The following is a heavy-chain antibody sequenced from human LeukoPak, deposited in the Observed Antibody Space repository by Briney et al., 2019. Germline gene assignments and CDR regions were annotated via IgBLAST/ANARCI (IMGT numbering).Heavy chain of an antibody. CDR1: AFTFSTYA. V-gene: IGHV3-23*01. J-gene: IGHJ4*02. D-gene: IGHD3-10*01. Sequence: GGSLRLSCAASAFTFSTYAMAWVRQAPGKGLEWVSSISSTGDITYYADSVKGRFTISRDNSKNTLYLQMNSLRAEDTAVYYCVKLVGVGELFWGHFLEDFWGQGALVTVSS. CDR2: ISSTGDIT. CDR3: VKLVGVGELFWGHFLEDF.